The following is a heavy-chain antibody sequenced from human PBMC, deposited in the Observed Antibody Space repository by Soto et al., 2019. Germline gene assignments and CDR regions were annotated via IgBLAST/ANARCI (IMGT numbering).Heavy chain of an antibody. CDR3: ARYCGPASGYSGFDY. J-gene: IGHJ4*02. CDR2: IDNRGTRT. D-gene: IGHD2-21*01. Sequence: EVQLLESGGGLVQPGGSLRLSCIASGFTFTTYAMTWVRHLPGKGLEWLSTIDNRGTRTWYTDSVLGRLTISRDNSRDTLYLQLNSLRVEDTALYYCARYCGPASGYSGFDYWGRGTLVTVSS. V-gene: IGHV3-23*05. CDR1: GFTFTTYA.